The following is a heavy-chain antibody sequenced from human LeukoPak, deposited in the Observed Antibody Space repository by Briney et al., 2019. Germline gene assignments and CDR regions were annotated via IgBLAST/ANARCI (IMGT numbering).Heavy chain of an antibody. CDR3: ATTNNFIGSGSYYSDAFDI. CDR2: IIPIFGAA. CDR1: GGTFSSYA. D-gene: IGHD3-10*01. J-gene: IGHJ3*02. V-gene: IGHV1-69*13. Sequence: SVKVSCKASGGTFSSYAISWVRQAPGQGLEWMGGIIPIFGAANYAQKFQGRVTITADESTSTAYMELSSLRSEDTAVYYCATTNNFIGSGSYYSDAFDIWGQGTMVTVSS.